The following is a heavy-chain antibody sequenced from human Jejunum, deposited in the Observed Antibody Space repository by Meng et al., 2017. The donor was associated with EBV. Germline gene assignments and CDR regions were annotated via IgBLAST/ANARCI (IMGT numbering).Heavy chain of an antibody. Sequence: QVQLQQCGEVLLKPSETLSLTWAVYGGSFSDYYWTWIRQPPGKGLEWIGEINHGGGAIYNPSLKSRVTISVDTSKNQFSLKLSSVTAADTAVYYCARLGGYASGTYYPIDPWGQGTLVTVSS. CDR2: INHGGGA. D-gene: IGHD3-10*01. V-gene: IGHV4-34*01. CDR1: GGSFSDYY. J-gene: IGHJ5*02. CDR3: ARLGGYASGTYYPIDP.